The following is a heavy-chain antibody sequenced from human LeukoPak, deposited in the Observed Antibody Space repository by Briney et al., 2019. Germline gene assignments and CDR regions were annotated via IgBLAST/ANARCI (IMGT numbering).Heavy chain of an antibody. CDR1: GYTFTSYG. D-gene: IGHD3-22*01. CDR2: ISAYNGNT. J-gene: IGHJ4*02. CDR3: ARVHHYFDIAFDY. Sequence: GASVKVPCKASGYTFTSYGISWVRQAPGQGLEWMGWISAYNGNTNYAQKFQGRVTMIRDMSTSTVYMELISLRSEDTAVYYCARVHHYFDIAFDYWGQGTLVTVSS. V-gene: IGHV1-18*01.